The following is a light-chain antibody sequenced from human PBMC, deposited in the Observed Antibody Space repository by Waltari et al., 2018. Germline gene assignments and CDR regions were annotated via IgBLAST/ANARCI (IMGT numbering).Light chain of an antibody. Sequence: DVQMTQSPSSLSASVGDRVTITCRASQGISNSLVWYQQKPGKAPKLLLSTTSTLQSGVPSRCSGSGSGTVFTLTISSLQPEDFATYYCQQYYIIPYTFGQGTNLEIK. CDR3: QQYYIIPYT. J-gene: IGKJ2*01. CDR1: QGISNS. CDR2: TTS. V-gene: IGKV1-NL1*01.